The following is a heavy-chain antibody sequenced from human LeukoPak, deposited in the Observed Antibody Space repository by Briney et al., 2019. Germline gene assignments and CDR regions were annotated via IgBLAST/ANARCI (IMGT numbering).Heavy chain of an antibody. V-gene: IGHV3-7*03. CDR1: GFTFSSYW. J-gene: IGHJ6*04. Sequence: GGSLRLSCAASGFTFSSYWMSWVRQAPGKGLEWVANIKQDGGEKHYVGSVKGRFTISRDDAKNSLSLQMNSLRAEETAVYYCAKEARKSGGMDVWGKGTTVTVSS. CDR2: IKQDGGEK. CDR3: AKEARKSGGMDV. D-gene: IGHD3-10*01.